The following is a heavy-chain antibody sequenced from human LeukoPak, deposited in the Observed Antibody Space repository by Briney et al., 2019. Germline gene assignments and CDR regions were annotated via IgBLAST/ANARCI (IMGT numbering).Heavy chain of an antibody. Sequence: TTGESLKISCKGSGYRFSSNWIAWVRQMPGKGLEWMGIIYPGDSDTRYSPPFQGQVTISADKSISTAYLQWSSLKASDTAMYYCARRGDGYKPFDYWGQGTLVTVSS. CDR3: ARRGDGYKPFDY. CDR2: IYPGDSDT. CDR1: GYRFSSNW. V-gene: IGHV5-51*01. D-gene: IGHD5-24*01. J-gene: IGHJ4*02.